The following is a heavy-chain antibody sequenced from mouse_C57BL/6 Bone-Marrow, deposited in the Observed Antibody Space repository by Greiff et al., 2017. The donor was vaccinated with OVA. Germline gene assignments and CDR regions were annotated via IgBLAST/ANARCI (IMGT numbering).Heavy chain of an antibody. CDR2: IDPSGSYT. V-gene: IGHV1-50*01. Sequence: VQLQQPGAELVKPGASVKLSCKASGYTFTSYWMQWVKQRPGQGLEWIGEIDPSGSYTNYNQKFKGMAPLTVDTSSSTAYMQLSSLTSEDSAVDYCTRTSTTVEYFDVWGTGTTVTVSS. CDR1: GYTFTSYW. CDR3: TRTSTTVEYFDV. D-gene: IGHD1-1*01. J-gene: IGHJ1*03.